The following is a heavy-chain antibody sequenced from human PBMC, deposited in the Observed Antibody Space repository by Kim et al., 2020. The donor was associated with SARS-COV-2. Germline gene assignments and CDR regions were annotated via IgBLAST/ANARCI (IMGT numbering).Heavy chain of an antibody. J-gene: IGHJ4*02. CDR3: ARAFGWNPET. D-gene: IGHD1-1*01. CDR1: GFTVSSNY. CDR2: IYSGASI. Sequence: GGSLRLSCAASGFTVSSNYMSWVRQAPGKGLEWVSVIYSGASIYYADSVKGRFTISTDNSKNTLYLQMNSLRAEDAAVYYCARAFGWNPETWGQGTLVT. V-gene: IGHV3-66*01.